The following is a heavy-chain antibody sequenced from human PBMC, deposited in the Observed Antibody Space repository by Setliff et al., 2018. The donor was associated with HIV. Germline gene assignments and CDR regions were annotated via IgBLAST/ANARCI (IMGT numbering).Heavy chain of an antibody. Sequence: GASVKVSCKVSGYTFTTYSLHWVRQAPGQSLEWMGWINVGNGDTKYSQELQGRFTISRDNAKNSLYLQMNSLRAEDTAVYYCARVKSITMIVVVIVDAFDIWGQGTMVTVSS. V-gene: IGHV1-3*03. CDR2: INVGNGDT. D-gene: IGHD3-22*01. CDR1: GYTFTTYS. J-gene: IGHJ3*02. CDR3: ARVKSITMIVVVIVDAFDI.